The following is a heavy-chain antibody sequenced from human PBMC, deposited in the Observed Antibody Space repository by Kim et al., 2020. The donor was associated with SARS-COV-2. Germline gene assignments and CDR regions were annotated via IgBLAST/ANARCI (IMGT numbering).Heavy chain of an antibody. D-gene: IGHD1-20*01. CDR3: TRAPITAVRWFDP. J-gene: IGHJ5*02. Sequence: YAQKLQGRVTMTRDTSINTAYMELSRLRSDDTAIYYCTRAPITAVRWFDPWGQGTLVTVSS. V-gene: IGHV1-2*02.